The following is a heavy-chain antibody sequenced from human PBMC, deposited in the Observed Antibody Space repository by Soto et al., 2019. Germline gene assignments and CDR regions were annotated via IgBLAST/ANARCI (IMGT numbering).Heavy chain of an antibody. Sequence: GGSLRLSCAASGFTFSSYAMSWVRQAPGKGLEWVSAISGSGGSTYYADSVMGRFTISRDNSKNTLYLQINSLRAEDTAVYYCASGSRDYYYYYYMDVWGKGTTVTVSS. CDR2: ISGSGGST. V-gene: IGHV3-23*01. CDR3: ASGSRDYYYYYYMDV. J-gene: IGHJ6*03. D-gene: IGHD3-10*01. CDR1: GFTFSSYA.